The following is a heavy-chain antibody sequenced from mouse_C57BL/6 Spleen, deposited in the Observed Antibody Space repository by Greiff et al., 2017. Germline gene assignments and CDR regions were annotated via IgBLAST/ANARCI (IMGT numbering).Heavy chain of an antibody. CDR1: GYSFTSYY. D-gene: IGHD1-3*01. J-gene: IGHJ2*01. Sequence: QVQLQQSGPELVKPGASVKISCKASGYSFTSYYINWVKQRPGPGLEWIGWIYPGSGNTKYNEQFKGKATLTADTYSSTAYMQISSLTSEDAAVYYIANSRGAAELDFWGKGTTLTVSS. CDR3: ANSRGAAELDF. CDR2: IYPGSGNT. V-gene: IGHV1-66*01.